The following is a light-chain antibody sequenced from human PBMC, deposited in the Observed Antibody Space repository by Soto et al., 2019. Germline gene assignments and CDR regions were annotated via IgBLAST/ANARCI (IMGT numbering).Light chain of an antibody. Sequence: EIVLTQSPGTLSLSTGERATLSCRASQSLSGNYLAWYQQKPGQAPRLLISGASSRATGVPDRFSGSGSGTDFTLTISRLEPEDFAVYYCQQYDSSLRTFGQGTKVEIK. V-gene: IGKV3-20*01. CDR2: GAS. CDR1: QSLSGNY. J-gene: IGKJ1*01. CDR3: QQYDSSLRT.